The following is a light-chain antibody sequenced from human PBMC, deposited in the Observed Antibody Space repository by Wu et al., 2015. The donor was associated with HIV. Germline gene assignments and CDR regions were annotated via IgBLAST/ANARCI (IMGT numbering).Light chain of an antibody. J-gene: IGKJ4*01. CDR2: TVS. CDR1: QPISNY. V-gene: IGKV1-39*01. CDR3: QQSYSIPIT. Sequence: DIQMTQSPSSLSASVGDGVTITCRASQPISNYLSWYQWKPGKVPKLLIYTVSNLQSGVPSRFSGSGSGTDFTLTISSLQPDDFATYYCQQSYSIPITFGGGTKVE.